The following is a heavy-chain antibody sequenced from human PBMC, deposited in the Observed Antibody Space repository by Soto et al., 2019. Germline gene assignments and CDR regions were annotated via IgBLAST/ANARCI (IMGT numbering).Heavy chain of an antibody. D-gene: IGHD2-15*01. CDR1: GYTFTSYY. V-gene: IGHV1-46*01. CDR2: INPSGGST. CDR3: ARDGVVTRRRSYYYYGMDV. J-gene: IGHJ6*02. Sequence: ASVKVSCKASGYTFTSYYMHWVRQAPGQGLEWMGIINPSGGSTSYAQKFQGRVTMTRDTSTSTVYMELSSLRSDDTAVYYCARDGVVTRRRSYYYYGMDVWGQGTTVTVSS.